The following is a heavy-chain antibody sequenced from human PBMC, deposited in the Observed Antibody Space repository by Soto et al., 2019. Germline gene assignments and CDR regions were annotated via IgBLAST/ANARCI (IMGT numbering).Heavy chain of an antibody. CDR3: ARVSGSYYSGMDV. D-gene: IGHD2-15*01. J-gene: IGHJ6*02. CDR2: IYHSGST. CDR1: GGSISSSNW. V-gene: IGHV4-4*02. Sequence: QVQLQESGPGLVKPSGTLSLTCAVSGGSISSSNWWSWVRQPPGKGLEWIGEIYHSGSTNYNPSLKGRVTISVDKSKNQFSRKLSSVIAAETAVYYCARVSGSYYSGMDVWGQGTTVTVSS.